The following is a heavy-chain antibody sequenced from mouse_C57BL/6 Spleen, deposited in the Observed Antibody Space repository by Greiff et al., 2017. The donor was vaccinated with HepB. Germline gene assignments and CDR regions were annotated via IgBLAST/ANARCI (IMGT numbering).Heavy chain of an antibody. CDR1: GYTFTSYD. J-gene: IGHJ1*03. CDR2: IYPRDGST. Sequence: QVQLKESGPELVKPGASVKLSCKASGYTFTSYDINWVKQRPGQGLEWIGWIYPRDGSTKYNEKFKGKATLTVDTSSSTAYMELHSLTSEDSAVYFCAREKVITTVVARYFDVWGTGTTVTVSS. V-gene: IGHV1-85*01. CDR3: AREKVITTVVARYFDV. D-gene: IGHD1-1*01.